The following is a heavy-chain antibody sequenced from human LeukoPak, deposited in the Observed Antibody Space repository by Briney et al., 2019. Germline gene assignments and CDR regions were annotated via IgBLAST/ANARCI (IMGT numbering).Heavy chain of an antibody. Sequence: GGSLRLSCAASGFTFSSCAMSWVRQAPGKGLEWVSTISGSGGSTYYADSVEGRFTISRDNSKNTLYLQMNSLRAEDTAVYYCAPLGDPADCWGQGTLVTVSS. CDR1: GFTFSSCA. CDR2: ISGSGGST. V-gene: IGHV3-23*01. CDR3: APLGDPADC. J-gene: IGHJ4*02.